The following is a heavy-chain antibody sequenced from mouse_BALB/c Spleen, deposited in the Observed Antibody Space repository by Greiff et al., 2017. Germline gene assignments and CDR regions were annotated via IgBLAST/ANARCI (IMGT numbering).Heavy chain of an antibody. V-gene: IGHV5-4*02. CDR3: AREGNYGFDY. D-gene: IGHD2-1*01. Sequence: EVKLQESGGGLVKPGGSLKLSCAASGFTFSDYYMYWVRQTPEKRLEWVATISDGGSYTYYPDSVKGRFTISRDNAKNNLYLQMSSLKSEDTAMYYCAREGNYGFDYWGQGTTLTVSS. CDR2: ISDGGSYT. CDR1: GFTFSDYY. J-gene: IGHJ2*01.